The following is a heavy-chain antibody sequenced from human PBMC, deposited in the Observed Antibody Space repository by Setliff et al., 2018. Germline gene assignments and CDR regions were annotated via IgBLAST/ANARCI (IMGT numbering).Heavy chain of an antibody. CDR1: GYTFRSYG. V-gene: IGHV1-18*01. CDR3: AKDRVEVDTRSSTDYRYYMDV. J-gene: IGHJ6*03. CDR2: ISAYSGDT. Sequence: GASVKVSCKTSGYTFRSYGVSWVRQAPGQGLEWMGWISAYSGDTIYAQNYQGRVTMTTDTSTSTAYMELRSLRSDDTAVYYCAKDRVEVDTRSSTDYRYYMDVWGKGTTVTVSS. D-gene: IGHD5-18*01.